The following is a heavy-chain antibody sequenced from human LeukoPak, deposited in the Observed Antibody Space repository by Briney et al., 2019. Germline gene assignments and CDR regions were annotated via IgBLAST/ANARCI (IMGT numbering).Heavy chain of an antibody. CDR3: AREVVLWFGELWNYFDY. CDR2: INHSGST. D-gene: IGHD3-10*01. CDR1: GGSFSGYY. J-gene: IGHJ4*02. Sequence: SETLSLTCAVYGGSFSGYYWSWIRQPPGKGLEWIGEINHSGSTNYNPSLKSRVTMSVDTSKNQFSLKLSSVTAADTAVYYCAREVVLWFGELWNYFDYWGQGTLVTVSS. V-gene: IGHV4-34*01.